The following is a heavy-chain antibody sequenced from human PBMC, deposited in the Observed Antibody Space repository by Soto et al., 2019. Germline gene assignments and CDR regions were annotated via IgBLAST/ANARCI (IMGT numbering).Heavy chain of an antibody. V-gene: IGHV3-23*01. Sequence: EVLLLESGGGLVQPGGSLRLSCAASGFTFNSYAMSWVRQAPGKGLEWVSAISGGGSTYSADSVKGRFTISRDNSKNTLSLQMNNLRAEDTAVYYCAKEDDFWSGYSYFDYWGQGTLVTVSS. D-gene: IGHD3-3*01. J-gene: IGHJ4*02. CDR3: AKEDDFWSGYSYFDY. CDR2: ISGGGST. CDR1: GFTFNSYA.